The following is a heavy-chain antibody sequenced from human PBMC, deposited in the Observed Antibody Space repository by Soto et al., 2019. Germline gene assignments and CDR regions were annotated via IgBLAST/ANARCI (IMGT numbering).Heavy chain of an antibody. V-gene: IGHV4-59*01. CDR3: ARAVRYYDFWSGRSPTVFDY. CDR1: GGSISSYY. D-gene: IGHD3-3*01. Sequence: SETLSLTCTVSGGSISSYYWSWIRQPPGKGLEWIGYIYYSGSTNYNPSLMSRVTISVDTSKNQFSLKLSSVTAADTAVYYCARAVRYYDFWSGRSPTVFDYWGQGTLVTVSS. J-gene: IGHJ4*02. CDR2: IYYSGST.